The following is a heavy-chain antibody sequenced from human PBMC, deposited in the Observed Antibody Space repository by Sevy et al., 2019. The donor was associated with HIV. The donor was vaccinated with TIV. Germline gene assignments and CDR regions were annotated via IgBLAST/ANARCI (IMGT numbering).Heavy chain of an antibody. J-gene: IGHJ6*02. CDR2: IKSKPDGGTT. CDR1: GFTFTYAW. V-gene: IGHV3-15*01. D-gene: IGHD2-8*02. CDR3: AKDPIFVLLVTDGMDV. Sequence: GGSLRLSCAASGFTFTYAWMSWVRQAPGKGLEWVGRIKSKPDGGTTDYAALLKGSITISSNDSKNMLYLQINSLKTEDTVVYYCAKDPIFVLLVTDGMDVWGQGTTVTVSS.